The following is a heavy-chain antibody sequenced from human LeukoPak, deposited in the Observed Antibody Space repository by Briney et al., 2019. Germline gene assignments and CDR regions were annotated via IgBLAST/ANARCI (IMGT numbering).Heavy chain of an antibody. Sequence: GGSLRLSCAASGFTFSSYGMSWVRQAPGKGLEWVSAISGSGGSTYYADSVKGRFTISRDNSKNTLYLQMNSLRAEDTAVYYCARDGYNYAQEAWFDPWGQGTLVTVAS. CDR3: ARDGYNYAQEAWFDP. V-gene: IGHV3-23*01. CDR1: GFTFSSYG. CDR2: ISGSGGST. J-gene: IGHJ5*02. D-gene: IGHD5-24*01.